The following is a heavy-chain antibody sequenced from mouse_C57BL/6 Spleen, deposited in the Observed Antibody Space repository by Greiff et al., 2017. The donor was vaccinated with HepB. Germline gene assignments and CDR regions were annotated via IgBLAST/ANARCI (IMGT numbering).Heavy chain of an antibody. D-gene: IGHD2-2*01. J-gene: IGHJ4*01. V-gene: IGHV5-17*01. CDR3: VRRDYGYLDAIDY. Sequence: EVKLQESGGGLVKPGGSLKLSCAASGFTFSDYGMHWVRQAPEKGLEWVAYISSGSSTIYYADTVKGRFTISRDNAKNTLFLQMTSLRSEDTAMYYCVRRDYGYLDAIDYWGQGTSVTVSS. CDR2: ISSGSSTI. CDR1: GFTFSDYG.